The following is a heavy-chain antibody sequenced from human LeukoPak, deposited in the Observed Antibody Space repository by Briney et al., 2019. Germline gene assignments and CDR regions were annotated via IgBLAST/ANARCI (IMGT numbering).Heavy chain of an antibody. J-gene: IGHJ4*02. V-gene: IGHV4-4*07. Sequence: SETLSLTCTVSGGSISTRFWSWIRQTAAKELEWIGRVYPDGSPNYNPSLEGRVTMSRDTSQNQFSLKLSSVTAADTAVYYCTRGLHTSLPFHWGQGTRVTVSA. D-gene: IGHD2/OR15-2a*01. CDR1: GGSISTRF. CDR2: VYPDGSP. CDR3: TRGLHTSLPFH.